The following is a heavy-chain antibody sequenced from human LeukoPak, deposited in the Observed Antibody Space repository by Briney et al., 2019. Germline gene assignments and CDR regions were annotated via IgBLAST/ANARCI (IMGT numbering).Heavy chain of an antibody. CDR2: ISSSSSYI. CDR1: GFTFSSYS. CDR3: ARELDYGDSPHFDY. Sequence: PGGSLRLSCAASGFTFSSYSMNWVRQAPGKGLEWVSSISSSSSYIYYADSVKGRFTISRDNAKNSLYLQMNSLRAEDTAVYYCARELDYGDSPHFDYWGQGTLVTASP. J-gene: IGHJ4*02. D-gene: IGHD4-17*01. V-gene: IGHV3-21*01.